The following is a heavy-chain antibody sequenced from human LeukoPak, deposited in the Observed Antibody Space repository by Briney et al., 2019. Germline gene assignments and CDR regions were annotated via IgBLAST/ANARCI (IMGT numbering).Heavy chain of an antibody. D-gene: IGHD6-6*01. CDR1: GGSISSSNYC. CDR2: IYYSGST. CDR3: ARALQYTSSPSFDY. V-gene: IGHV4-39*07. J-gene: IGHJ4*02. Sequence: SETLSLTCTVSGGSISSSNYCWGWIRQPPGKSLEWIGSIYYSGSTYYNPSLKSRVTISVDTSEFSLKLSSVTAADTAVYYCARALQYTSSPSFDYWVQGTLVTVSS.